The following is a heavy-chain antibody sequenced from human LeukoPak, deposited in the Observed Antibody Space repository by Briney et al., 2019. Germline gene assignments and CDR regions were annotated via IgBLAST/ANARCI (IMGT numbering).Heavy chain of an antibody. CDR2: IYSSGDT. J-gene: IGHJ4*02. Sequence: GGSLRLSCAASGFTFSTYAMSWVRQAPGKGLDWVSLIYSSGDTYYADSVKGRFTISRDRSKNALYLQMNSLRAEDTAVYYCVKVQDAAYFDSWGQGTLVTVSS. D-gene: IGHD2-2*01. CDR3: VKVQDAAYFDS. V-gene: IGHV3-23*01. CDR1: GFTFSTYA.